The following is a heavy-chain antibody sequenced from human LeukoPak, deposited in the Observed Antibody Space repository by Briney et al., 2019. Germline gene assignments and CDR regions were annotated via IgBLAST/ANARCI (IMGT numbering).Heavy chain of an antibody. Sequence: SETLSLTCTVSGGSISSSSYYWGWIRQPPGEGREWIGSIYYSGSTYYNPSLKSRVTISVDTSKNQFSLKLSSVTAADTAVYYCARNLGYSSSTSCPYMDVWGKGTTVIVSS. CDR1: GGSISSSSYY. V-gene: IGHV4-39*01. CDR3: ARNLGYSSSTSCPYMDV. D-gene: IGHD2-2*01. J-gene: IGHJ6*03. CDR2: IYYSGST.